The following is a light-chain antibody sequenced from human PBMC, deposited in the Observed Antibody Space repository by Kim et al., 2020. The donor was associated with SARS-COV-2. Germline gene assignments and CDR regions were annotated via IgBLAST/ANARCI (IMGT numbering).Light chain of an antibody. CDR1: SSDVGAYNF. CDR3: SSYAGSNNVI. CDR2: EVS. V-gene: IGLV2-8*01. J-gene: IGLJ2*01. Sequence: QSALTQPPSASGSPGQSVTISCTGTSSDVGAYNFISWYLQHPGKAPKLVIYEVSKRPSGVPDRFSGSKSSNTASLTVSGLQAEDEADYYCSSYAGSNNVIFGGGTQLTVL.